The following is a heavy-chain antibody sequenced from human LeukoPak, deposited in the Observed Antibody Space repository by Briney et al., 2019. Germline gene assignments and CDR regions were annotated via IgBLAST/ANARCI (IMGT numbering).Heavy chain of an antibody. D-gene: IGHD6-19*01. CDR1: GFTFSIYA. CDR3: ARVLGGWFRAAFDI. J-gene: IGHJ3*02. Sequence: PGGSLRLSCAASGFTFSIYAMHWVRQAPGKGLEYVSAISSNGGSTYYANSVKGRFTISRDNSKNTLYLQMGSLRAEDMAVYYCARVLGGWFRAAFDIWGQGTMVTVSS. V-gene: IGHV3-64*01. CDR2: ISSNGGST.